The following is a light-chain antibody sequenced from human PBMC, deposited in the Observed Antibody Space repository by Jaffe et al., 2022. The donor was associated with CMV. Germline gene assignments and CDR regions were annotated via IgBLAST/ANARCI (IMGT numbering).Light chain of an antibody. CDR2: RDN. J-gene: IGLJ3*02. CDR3: QVWDRNTGV. Sequence: SYKVTQPVSVSVALGQTARITCGGNNIENKNVHWYQQSPGQAPILVMFRDNNRPSEIPERFSGSNSGNTATLTINRVQAGDEADYYCQVWDRNTGVFGGGTKLTVL. V-gene: IGLV3-9*01. CDR1: NIENKN.